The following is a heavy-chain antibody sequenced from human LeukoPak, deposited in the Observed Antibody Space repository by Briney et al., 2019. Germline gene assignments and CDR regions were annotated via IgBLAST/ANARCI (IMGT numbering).Heavy chain of an antibody. Sequence: PGGSLRLSCTASGFTFGDYAMSWFRQAPGKGLEWVANIKQDGTEKYYVDSVKGRFTISRDNAKNSLYLQMNSLRAEDTAVYYCARGYDYGDYGVWGQGTLVTVSS. V-gene: IGHV3-7*01. CDR2: IKQDGTEK. J-gene: IGHJ4*02. CDR3: ARGYDYGDYGV. D-gene: IGHD4-17*01. CDR1: GFTFGDYA.